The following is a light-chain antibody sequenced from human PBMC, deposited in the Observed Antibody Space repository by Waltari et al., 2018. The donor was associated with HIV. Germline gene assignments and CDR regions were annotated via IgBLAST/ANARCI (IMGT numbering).Light chain of an antibody. Sequence: IQLTQSPSSLSVSVGARVTLTCQASHDISTYLNWYQQKDGKAPKLLIFDGSNLETGAPSRFSGRGAGTDFTLTISSLQPGDVGTYYCQEYANLPPFSFGGGTKVDIK. CDR2: DGS. V-gene: IGKV1-33*01. CDR3: QEYANLPPFS. CDR1: HDISTY. J-gene: IGKJ4*01.